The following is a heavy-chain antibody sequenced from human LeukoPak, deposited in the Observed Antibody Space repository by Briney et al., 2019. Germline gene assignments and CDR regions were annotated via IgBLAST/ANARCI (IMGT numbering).Heavy chain of an antibody. Sequence: PSETLSLTCAVYGGSFSGYYWSWIRQPPGKGLEWIGEINHSGSTNYNPSLKSRVTISVDTSKNQFSLKLSSVTAADTAVYYCARAASSSWYVDYWGQGTLVTVFS. J-gene: IGHJ4*02. CDR3: ARAASSSWYVDY. CDR2: INHSGST. D-gene: IGHD6-13*01. CDR1: GGSFSGYY. V-gene: IGHV4-34*01.